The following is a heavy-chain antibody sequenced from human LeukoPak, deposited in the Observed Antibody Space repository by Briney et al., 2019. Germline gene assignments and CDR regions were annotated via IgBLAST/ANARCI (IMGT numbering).Heavy chain of an antibody. CDR2: IKQDGTEK. CDR1: GFTFSTSW. D-gene: IGHD6-19*01. J-gene: IGHJ5*02. V-gene: IGHV3-7*01. CDR3: TGGGGWLVVS. Sequence: GGSLRLSCVDSGFTFSTSWMTWVRQAPGKGLEWVANIKQDGTEKNYADSVKGRFTISRDNAKNSVFLQMNSLRVEDTAVYYCTGGGGWLVVSWGQGTLVTVSS.